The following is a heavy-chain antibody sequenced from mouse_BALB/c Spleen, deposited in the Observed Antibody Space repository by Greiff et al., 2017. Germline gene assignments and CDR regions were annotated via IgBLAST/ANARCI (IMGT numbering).Heavy chain of an antibody. Sequence: EVKVEESGGGLVQPGGSMKLSCVASGFTFSNYWMNWVRQSPEKGLEWVAEIRLKSNNYATHYAESVKGRFTISRDDSKSSVYLQMNNLRAEDTGIYYCTRREGNPGAYWGQGTLVTVSA. CDR1: GFTFSNYW. CDR3: TRREGNPGAY. CDR2: IRLKSNNYAT. D-gene: IGHD2-1*01. J-gene: IGHJ3*01. V-gene: IGHV6-6*02.